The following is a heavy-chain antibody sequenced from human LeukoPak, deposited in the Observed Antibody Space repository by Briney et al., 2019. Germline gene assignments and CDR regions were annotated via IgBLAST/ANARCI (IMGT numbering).Heavy chain of an antibody. CDR2: ISHDGST. CDR3: ARESGSAYQFDC. CDR1: GFTFSNYW. J-gene: IGHJ4*02. V-gene: IGHV3-74*03. Sequence: GGSLRLSCAASGFTFSNYWMHWVRQAPGKGLVWVSRISHDGSTKYADSVKGRFTISRDNAKNTLYVQINSLRAEDTAVYYCARESGSAYQFDCWGQGTLVTVSS. D-gene: IGHD3-10*01.